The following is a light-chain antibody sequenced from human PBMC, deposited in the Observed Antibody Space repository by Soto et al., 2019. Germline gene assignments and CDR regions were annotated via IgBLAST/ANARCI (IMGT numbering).Light chain of an antibody. CDR1: TSDVGGYNL. V-gene: IGLV2-23*01. CDR3: RSYASSSSYV. Sequence: QSVLTQPAPVSGSPGQSITISCSGTTSDVGGYNLVSWYQQHTAKAPKLLIYEGTQRPSGVSSRFSGSKSGNTASLTISGLQAEDEADYYCRSYASSSSYVFGTGTKVTVL. CDR2: EGT. J-gene: IGLJ1*01.